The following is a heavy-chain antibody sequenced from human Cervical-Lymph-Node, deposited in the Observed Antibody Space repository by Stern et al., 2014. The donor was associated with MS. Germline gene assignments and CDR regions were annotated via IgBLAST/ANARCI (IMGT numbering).Heavy chain of an antibody. V-gene: IGHV1-69*01. CDR1: GGTFSKFP. D-gene: IGHD6-13*01. CDR2: IFTVFGTP. J-gene: IGHJ5*02. Sequence: DQLVESGAEVTKPWSSVKVSCKASGGTFSKFPSSWVRQAPGQGLEWMGGIFTVFGTPTYAQEFRGRVTITADVSTSTVYMELSSLRSDDTAVYYCALSSETSDRWYSLGYDLWGQGTLVTVSS. CDR3: ALSSETSDRWYSLGYDL.